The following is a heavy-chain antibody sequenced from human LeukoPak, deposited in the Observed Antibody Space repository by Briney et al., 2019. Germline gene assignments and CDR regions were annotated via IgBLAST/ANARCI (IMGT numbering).Heavy chain of an antibody. D-gene: IGHD6-13*01. V-gene: IGHV3-30*04. CDR2: ISYDGSNK. J-gene: IGHJ4*02. CDR1: GFTFSSYA. CDR3: ARGRRRLGFGYSSSWLFDY. Sequence: GGSLRHSCAASGFTFSSYAMHWVRQALGKGLEWVAVISYDGSNKYYADSVRGRFTISRDNSKNTLYLQMNSLRAEDTAVYYCARGRRRLGFGYSSSWLFDYWGQGTLVTVSS.